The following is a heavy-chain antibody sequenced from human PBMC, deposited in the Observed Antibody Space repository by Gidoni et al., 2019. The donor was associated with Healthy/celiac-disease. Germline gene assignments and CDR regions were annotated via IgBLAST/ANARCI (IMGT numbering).Heavy chain of an antibody. CDR3: RGLHPVAGKDPSFDY. D-gene: IGHD6-19*01. CDR1: GGSISSSSYY. Sequence: QLQLQESGPGLVKPSETLSLTCTVSGGSISSSSYYWGWIRQPPGKGLEWIGSIYDSGSTYYNPSLKSRVTISVDTSKNQFSLKLSSVTAADTAVYYCRGLHPVAGKDPSFDYWGQGTLVTVSS. V-gene: IGHV4-39*01. J-gene: IGHJ4*02. CDR2: IYDSGST.